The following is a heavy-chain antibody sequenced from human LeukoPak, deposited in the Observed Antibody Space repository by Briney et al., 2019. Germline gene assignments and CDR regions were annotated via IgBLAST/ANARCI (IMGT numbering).Heavy chain of an antibody. V-gene: IGHV3-23*01. D-gene: IGHD4-17*01. CDR3: AKRAEMSTVTTTSPFDY. Sequence: GSLRLSCAASGFTFSSYAMSWVRQAPGKGLEWVSAISGSGGSTYYADSVKGRFTISRDNSKNTLYLQMNSLRAEDTAVYYCAKRAEMSTVTTTSPFDYWGQGTLVTVSS. J-gene: IGHJ4*02. CDR1: GFTFSSYA. CDR2: ISGSGGST.